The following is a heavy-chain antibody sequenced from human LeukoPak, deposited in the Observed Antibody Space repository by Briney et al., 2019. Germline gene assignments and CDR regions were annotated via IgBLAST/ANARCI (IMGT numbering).Heavy chain of an antibody. CDR3: ARDMSWSGYYYDY. CDR2: INPNRGGT. D-gene: IGHD3-3*01. Sequence: ASVKVSCKASGYTFTGYYMHWVRQAPGQGLEWMGWINPNRGGTNYAQKFQGRVTMTRDTSISTAYMELSRLRSDDTAVYYCARDMSWSGYYYDYWGQGTLVTVSS. V-gene: IGHV1-2*02. J-gene: IGHJ4*02. CDR1: GYTFTGYY.